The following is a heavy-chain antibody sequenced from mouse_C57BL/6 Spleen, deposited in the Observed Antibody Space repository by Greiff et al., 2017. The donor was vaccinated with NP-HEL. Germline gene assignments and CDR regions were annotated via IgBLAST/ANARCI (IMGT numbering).Heavy chain of an antibody. V-gene: IGHV5-17*01. Sequence: EVQLVESGGGLVKPGGSLKLSCAASGFTFSDYGMHWVRQAPEKGLEWVAYISSGSSTIYYADTVKGRFTISRDNAKNTLFLQMTSLRSEDTAMYYCARGGLLSDYYAMDYWGQGTSVTVSS. CDR1: GFTFSDYG. D-gene: IGHD2-10*01. CDR3: ARGGLLSDYYAMDY. J-gene: IGHJ4*01. CDR2: ISSGSSTI.